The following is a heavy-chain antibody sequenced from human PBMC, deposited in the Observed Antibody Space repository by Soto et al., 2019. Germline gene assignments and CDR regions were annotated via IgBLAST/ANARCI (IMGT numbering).Heavy chain of an antibody. V-gene: IGHV3-23*01. CDR2: ISGSGGST. CDR3: AKNAVKSLFEYSSFFFDY. Sequence: PGGSLRLSCAASGFTFSSYAMSWVRQAPGKGLEWVSAISGSGGSTYYADSVKGRFTISRDNSKNTLYLQMNSLRAEDTAVYYCAKNAVKSLFEYSSFFFDYWGQGTLVTVSS. J-gene: IGHJ4*02. D-gene: IGHD6-6*01. CDR1: GFTFSSYA.